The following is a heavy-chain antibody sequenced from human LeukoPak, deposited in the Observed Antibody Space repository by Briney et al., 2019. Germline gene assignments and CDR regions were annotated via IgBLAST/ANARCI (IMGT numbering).Heavy chain of an antibody. CDR2: INHSGST. CDR3: ARVSHWQLLIDY. Sequence: SETLSLTCAVYGGSFSGYYWSWIRQPPGKGLEWIGEINHSGSTNYNPSLKSRVTISVDTSKNQFSLKLSSVTAADTAVYYCARVSHWQLLIDYWGQGTLVTVSS. J-gene: IGHJ4*02. D-gene: IGHD6-6*01. V-gene: IGHV4-34*01. CDR1: GGSFSGYY.